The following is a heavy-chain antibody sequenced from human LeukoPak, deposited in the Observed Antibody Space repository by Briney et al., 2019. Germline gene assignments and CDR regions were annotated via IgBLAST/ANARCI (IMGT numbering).Heavy chain of an antibody. D-gene: IGHD3-10*01. Sequence: ASVKVSCKASRYSFTNYGIHWVRQAPGQRLEWMGWINADNGNTRYSQNFRVRVTITRDTSASTAYMELGSLRSEDTAVYYCARGPKGNGDYYFDYWGQGTLVTVSS. V-gene: IGHV1-3*01. CDR2: INADNGNT. CDR1: RYSFTNYG. J-gene: IGHJ4*02. CDR3: ARGPKGNGDYYFDY.